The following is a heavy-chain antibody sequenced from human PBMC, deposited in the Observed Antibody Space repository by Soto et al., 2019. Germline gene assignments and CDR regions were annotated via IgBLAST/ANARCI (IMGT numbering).Heavy chain of an antibody. CDR2: INPNSGGT. V-gene: IGHV1-2*04. D-gene: IGHD3-3*01. CDR1: GYTFTGYY. J-gene: IGHJ6*03. Sequence: GASVKVSCKASGYTFTGYYMHWVRQAPGQGLEWMGWINPNSGGTNYAQKFQGWVTMTRDTSISTAYMELSRLRSDDTAVYYCARAPFSIFGSYYYMDVWGKGTTVTVSS. CDR3: ARAPFSIFGSYYYMDV.